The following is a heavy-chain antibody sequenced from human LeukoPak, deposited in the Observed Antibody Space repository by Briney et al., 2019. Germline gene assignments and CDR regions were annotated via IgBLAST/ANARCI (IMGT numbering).Heavy chain of an antibody. CDR1: GFTFSSYA. V-gene: IGHV3-23*01. CDR3: ARAYYGSGSQTDY. D-gene: IGHD3-10*01. CDR2: ISGSGGST. Sequence: GGSLRLSCAASGFTFSSYAMSWVRQAPGKGLEWVSAISGSGGSTYYADSVKGRFTISRDNSKNTLYLQMNSLRAEDTAVYYCARAYYGSGSQTDYWGQGTLVTVSS. J-gene: IGHJ4*02.